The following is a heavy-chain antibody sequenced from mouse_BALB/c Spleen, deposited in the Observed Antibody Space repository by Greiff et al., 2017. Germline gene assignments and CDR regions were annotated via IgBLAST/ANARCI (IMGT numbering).Heavy chain of an antibody. CDR3: AKRDFGY. V-gene: IGHV5-17*02. Sequence: DVKLVESGGGLVQPGGSRKLSCAASGFTFSSFGMHWVRQAPGKGLEWVAYISSGSSTIYYADTVKGRFTISRDNPKNTLFLQMTSLRSEDTAMYYCAKRDFGYWGQGTTLTVSS. J-gene: IGHJ2*01. CDR2: ISSGSSTI. CDR1: GFTFSSFG.